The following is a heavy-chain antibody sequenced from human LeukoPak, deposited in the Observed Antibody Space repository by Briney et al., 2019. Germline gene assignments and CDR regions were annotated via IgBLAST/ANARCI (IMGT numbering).Heavy chain of an antibody. Sequence: GGSLRLSCAASGFTFSSYAMNWVRQAPGRGLEWVSGFSGSGGTTYYADPVKGRFTISRDNSKNTLYLQMNSLRAEDTAVYYCANGNRCTSPNCLGYYYFYMDVWGKGTTVTVSS. CDR3: ANGNRCTSPNCLGYYYFYMDV. V-gene: IGHV3-23*01. CDR2: FSGSGGTT. D-gene: IGHD2-8*01. CDR1: GFTFSSYA. J-gene: IGHJ6*03.